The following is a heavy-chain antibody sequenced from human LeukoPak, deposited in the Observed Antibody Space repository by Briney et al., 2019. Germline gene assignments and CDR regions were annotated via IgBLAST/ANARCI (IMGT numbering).Heavy chain of an antibody. CDR3: ARAAVAALFDY. V-gene: IGHV3-7*03. D-gene: IGHD6-19*01. CDR2: INSDGSEG. CDR1: GFTFSGFW. Sequence: GGSLRLSCAVSGFTFSGFWMSWSRQAPGKGLEWVASINSDGSEGYYADVVKGRFTISRDNAKNSLYLQINSLRAEDTAVYYCARAAVAALFDYWGQGTLVTVSS. J-gene: IGHJ4*02.